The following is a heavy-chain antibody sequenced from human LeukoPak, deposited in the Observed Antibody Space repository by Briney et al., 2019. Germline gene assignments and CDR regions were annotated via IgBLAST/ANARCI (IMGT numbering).Heavy chain of an antibody. CDR2: IYTSGST. Sequence: SETLSLTCTASGGSISSYYWSWIRQPAGKGLGWIGRIYTSGSTNYNPSLKSRVTMSVDTSKNQFSLKLSSVTAADTAVYYCARDRDYSNTFDYWGQGTLVTVSS. V-gene: IGHV4-4*07. D-gene: IGHD4-11*01. J-gene: IGHJ4*02. CDR3: ARDRDYSNTFDY. CDR1: GGSISSYY.